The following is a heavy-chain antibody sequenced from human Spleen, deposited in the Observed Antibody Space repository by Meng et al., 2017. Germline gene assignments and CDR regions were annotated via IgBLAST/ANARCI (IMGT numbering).Heavy chain of an antibody. Sequence: ASVKVSCKASGYTFTSYYIHWVRQAPGQGLEWMGIINPSGGTTFYSQRFQGRVAMTRDTSTSTVYMDLSSLRFEDTAVYYCARDRGGGVRGVIANHYYGLDVWGQGTTVTVSS. J-gene: IGHJ6*02. D-gene: IGHD3-10*01. CDR1: GYTFTSYY. CDR3: ARDRGGGVRGVIANHYYGLDV. CDR2: INPSGGTT. V-gene: IGHV1-46*01.